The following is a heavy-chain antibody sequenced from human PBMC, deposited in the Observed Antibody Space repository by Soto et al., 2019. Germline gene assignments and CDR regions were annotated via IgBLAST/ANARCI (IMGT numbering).Heavy chain of an antibody. Sequence: QVQLVESGGGVVQPGGSLRLSCAASGFIFSDYGMHWVRQAPGKGLVWLAVIYYDGSNTNYADSVRGRFTISRENSDSSVFLEINGLRAEDSGVYYCARAFAQWFGQPPLRFWGQGTLVAAAS. CDR3: ARAFAQWFGQPPLRF. J-gene: IGHJ4*02. CDR1: GFIFSDYG. CDR2: IYYDGSNT. D-gene: IGHD3-10*01. V-gene: IGHV3-33*01.